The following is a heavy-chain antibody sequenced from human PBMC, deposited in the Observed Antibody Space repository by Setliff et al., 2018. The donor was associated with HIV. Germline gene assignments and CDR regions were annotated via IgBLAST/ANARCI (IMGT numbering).Heavy chain of an antibody. CDR1: GFTFSSYS. CDR2: ISSTSRTI. V-gene: IGHV3-48*04. J-gene: IGHJ4*02. Sequence: GGSLRLSCAASGFTFSSYSMNWVRQAPGKGLEWVSYISSTSRTIYYADSVKGRFTISRDNAKNSLYLQMNSLRADDTAVYYCTSGEGWLNYWGQGTLVTVSS. D-gene: IGHD2-15*01. CDR3: TSGEGWLNY.